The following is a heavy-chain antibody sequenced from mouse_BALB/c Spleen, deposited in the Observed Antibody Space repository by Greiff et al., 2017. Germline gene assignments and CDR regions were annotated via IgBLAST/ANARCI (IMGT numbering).Heavy chain of an antibody. CDR3: VREGYYGNYYYAMDD. D-gene: IGHD2-1*01. J-gene: IGHJ4*01. CDR1: GFTFNTYA. V-gene: IGHV10-1*02. CDR2: IRSKSNNYAT. Sequence: EVKLVESGGGLVQPKGSLKLSCAASGFTFNTYAMNWVRQAPGKGLEWVARIRSKSNNYATYYADSVKDRFTISRDDSQSMLYLQMNNLKTSDTAMYYCVREGYYGNYYYAMDDWGQGTSVTVSS.